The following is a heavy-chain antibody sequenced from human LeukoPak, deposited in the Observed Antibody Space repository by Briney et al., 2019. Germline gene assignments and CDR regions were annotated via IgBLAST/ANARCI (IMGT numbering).Heavy chain of an antibody. J-gene: IGHJ3*02. CDR2: ISGSGDRT. CDR3: AKRDNNDYYTGLHVFDI. V-gene: IGHV3-23*01. CDR1: GFSFSSYA. Sequence: GGSLRLSCAASGFSFSSYAMAWVRQAPGKGPEWVSGISGSGDRTYYTDSVKGRFTISRDNSKNTLDLQMNGLRAEDTAVYFCAKRDNNDYYTGLHVFDIWGQGTMVTVSS. D-gene: IGHD3-22*01.